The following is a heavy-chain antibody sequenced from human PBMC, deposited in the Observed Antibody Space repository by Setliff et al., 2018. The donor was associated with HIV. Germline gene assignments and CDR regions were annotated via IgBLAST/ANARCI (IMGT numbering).Heavy chain of an antibody. CDR2: VYYSGTT. D-gene: IGHD3-3*01. CDR1: GRSITSSY. J-gene: IGHJ4*02. CDR3: ANFPTIFGTSSPLFS. Sequence: LSLTCSVFGRSITSSYWSWVRQSPGRGLEWIGYVYYSGTTNYNPSLESRVSLSIDTSKNQFSLTLTSLTVADTAVYYCANFPTIFGTSSPLFSWGQGTQVTAPQ. V-gene: IGHV4-59*08.